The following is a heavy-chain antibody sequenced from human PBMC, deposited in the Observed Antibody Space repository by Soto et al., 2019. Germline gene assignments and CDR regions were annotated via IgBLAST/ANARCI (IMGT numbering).Heavy chain of an antibody. V-gene: IGHV3-21*01. D-gene: IGHD5-18*01. CDR3: ARDYQIRYSYGRDAFDI. Sequence: LRLSCAASGFTFSSYSMNWVRQAPGKGLEWVSSISSSSSYIYYADSVKGRFTISKDTDKHSLYLQMNSLRAKDTAVYYCARDYQIRYSYGRDAFDIWGQGTMVTVS. J-gene: IGHJ3*02. CDR1: GFTFSSYS. CDR2: ISSSSSYI.